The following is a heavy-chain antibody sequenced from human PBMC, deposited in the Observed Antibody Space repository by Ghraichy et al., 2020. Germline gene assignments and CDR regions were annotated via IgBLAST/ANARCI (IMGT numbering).Heavy chain of an antibody. CDR1: GGSFSGYY. Sequence: SETLSLTCAVYGGSFSGYYWSWIRQPPGKGLEWIGEINHSGSTNYNPSLKSRVTISVDTSKNQFSLKLSSVTAADTAVYYCARVRRTLWRDRKDAFDLWGQGTMVTASS. J-gene: IGHJ3*01. D-gene: IGHD1-14*01. V-gene: IGHV4-34*01. CDR2: INHSGST. CDR3: ARVRRTLWRDRKDAFDL.